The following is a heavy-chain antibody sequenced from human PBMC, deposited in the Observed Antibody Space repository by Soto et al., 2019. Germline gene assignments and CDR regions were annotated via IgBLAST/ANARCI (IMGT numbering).Heavy chain of an antibody. CDR1: GFTFSSYG. V-gene: IGHV3-30*03. J-gene: IGHJ6*02. CDR2: ISNDGSKK. CDR3: ADPGSSDLDV. D-gene: IGHD3-10*01. Sequence: QVRLVESGGGVVQPGRSLRLSCAASGFTFSSYGMHWVRQAPGKGLEWVAVISNDGSKKYYAASVKGRFTISRDNYKNLLYLQMNSLTAEDTAVYYSADPGSSDLDVWGQGTTVTVSS.